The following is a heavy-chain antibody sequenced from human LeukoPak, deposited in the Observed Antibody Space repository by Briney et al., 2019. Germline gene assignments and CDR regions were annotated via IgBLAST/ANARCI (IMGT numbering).Heavy chain of an antibody. CDR2: ISSSASSR. V-gene: IGHV3-48*03. CDR1: GFTFSSYE. D-gene: IGHD2-15*01. Sequence: GGSLRLSCTASGFTFSSYEMNWVRQAPGKGLEWVSYISSSASSRYYADSVQGRFTISRDNAKNLLYLQMSSLRVEDMAIYYCARETPSAFNIWGQGTMVTVSS. J-gene: IGHJ3*02. CDR3: ARETPSAFNI.